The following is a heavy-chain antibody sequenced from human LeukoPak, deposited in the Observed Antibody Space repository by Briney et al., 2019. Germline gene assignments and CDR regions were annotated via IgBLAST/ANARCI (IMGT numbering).Heavy chain of an antibody. J-gene: IGHJ5*02. CDR1: GGSISSTTYY. CDR2: IYYSGST. CDR3: ARHRGDYDSSGYYWFDP. D-gene: IGHD3-22*01. Sequence: SETLSLTCSVSGGSISSTTYYWAWIRQPPGKGLEWIGTIYYSGSTYYNPSLKSRVTISVDTSNNQFSLKLRSVTAADTAAYYCARHRGDYDSSGYYWFDPWSQGTLVTVSS. V-gene: IGHV4-39*01.